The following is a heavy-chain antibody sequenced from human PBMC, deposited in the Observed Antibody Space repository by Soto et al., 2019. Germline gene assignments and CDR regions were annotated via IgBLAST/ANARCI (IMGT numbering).Heavy chain of an antibody. CDR3: TRGVDRYSGYDLDNY. CDR1: GYTFISYG. D-gene: IGHD5-12*01. Sequence: ASVKVSCKTSGYTFISYGIRWVRQAPGQGLEWMGWINVYNGNIKYSQKLQGRVTMTADTSTTTAYMELRSLRSDDTAVYYCTRGVDRYSGYDLDNYWGQGTLVTVS. CDR2: INVYNGNI. V-gene: IGHV1-18*01. J-gene: IGHJ4*02.